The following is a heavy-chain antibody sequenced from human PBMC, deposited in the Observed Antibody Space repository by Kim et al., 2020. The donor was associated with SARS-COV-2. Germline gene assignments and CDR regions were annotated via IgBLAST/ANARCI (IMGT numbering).Heavy chain of an antibody. Sequence: SETLSLTCTVSGGSISSSSYYWGWIRQPPGKGLEWIGSIYYSGSTYYNPSLKSRVTISVDTSKNQFSLKLSSVTAADTAVYYCARDRVRGGCDYWGQGTLVTVSS. D-gene: IGHD3-10*01. CDR2: IYYSGST. V-gene: IGHV4-39*07. CDR3: ARDRVRGGCDY. J-gene: IGHJ4*02. CDR1: GGSISSSSYY.